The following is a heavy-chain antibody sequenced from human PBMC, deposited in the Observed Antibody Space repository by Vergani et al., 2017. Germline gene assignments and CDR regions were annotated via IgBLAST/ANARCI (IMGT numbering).Heavy chain of an antibody. J-gene: IGHJ3*01. V-gene: IGHV3-48*01. CDR3: ARDYSSTSGRAFDF. D-gene: IGHD2-2*01. CDR2: VSTGTKSQ. Sequence: QLVESGGGWVQPGGSLRLSCVVSGFDFSSYVMNWVRQAQGKGLEWVSFVSTGTKSQSYAESVKGRFTISRDIAKNSLYLQMDSLRAEDTAVYYCARDYSSTSGRAFDFLGQGTKVNVSS. CDR1: GFDFSSYV.